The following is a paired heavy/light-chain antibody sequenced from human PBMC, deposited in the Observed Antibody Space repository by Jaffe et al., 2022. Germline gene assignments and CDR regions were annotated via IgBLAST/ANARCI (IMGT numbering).Light chain of an antibody. V-gene: IGKV1-39*01. CDR3: QQSYSYPRT. CDR1: QTITRY. Sequence: DIQMTQSPSSLSASVGDKVTITCRASQTITRYLNWYQQKPGKAPNLLIYAASTLQSGVPSRFSGSGSGTDFTLTISSLQPEDFATYYCQQSYSYPRTFGQGTKVEIK. J-gene: IGKJ1*01. CDR2: AAS.
Heavy chain of an antibody. V-gene: IGHV4-38-2*01. D-gene: IGHD6-13*01. Sequence: QVQLQESGPGLVKPSETLSLTCAVSGYSISSGFYWDWIRQPPGKGLEWIASIYHSGSTYHNPSLKSRVTISVDTSKNQFSLKLSSVTVADTAVYFCARHDSSAWQFDYWGQGTLVTVSS. CDR2: IYHSGST. J-gene: IGHJ4*02. CDR1: GYSISSGFY. CDR3: ARHDSSAWQFDY.